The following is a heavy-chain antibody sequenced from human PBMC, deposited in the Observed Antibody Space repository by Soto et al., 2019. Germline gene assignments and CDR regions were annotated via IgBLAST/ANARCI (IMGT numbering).Heavy chain of an antibody. CDR3: ARDSTSYGMDV. J-gene: IGHJ6*02. CDR1: GYTFTSNG. CDR2: ISAYNGNT. V-gene: IGHV1-18*01. Sequence: SVKVSCKDSGYTFTSNGSSWVRQAPGQGLEWMGWISAYNGNTNYAQKLQGRVTMTTDTSTSTAYMELRSLRSDDTAVYYCARDSTSYGMDVWGQGTTVTVSS. D-gene: IGHD2-2*01.